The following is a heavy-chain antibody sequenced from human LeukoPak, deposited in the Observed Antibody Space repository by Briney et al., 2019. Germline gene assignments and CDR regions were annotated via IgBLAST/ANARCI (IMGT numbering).Heavy chain of an antibody. Sequence: GASLEFSCKGSGYSFTSYWIGWVRQMPGKGLEWMGIIYPGDSDTRYRPSFQGRVTISADKSISTAYLQWSSLKATDTDMYYCARRWFGELDSWFDPWGQGTLVTVSS. CDR2: IYPGDSDT. CDR3: ARRWFGELDSWFDP. CDR1: GYSFTSYW. J-gene: IGHJ5*02. V-gene: IGHV5-51*01. D-gene: IGHD3-10*01.